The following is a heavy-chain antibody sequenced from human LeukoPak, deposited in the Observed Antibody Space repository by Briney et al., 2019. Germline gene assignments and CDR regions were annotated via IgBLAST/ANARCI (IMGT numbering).Heavy chain of an antibody. CDR1: RFTFSSYA. CDR2: ISYDGSNE. D-gene: IGHD6-19*01. V-gene: IGHV3-30-3*01. Sequence: GGSLRLSCAAFRFTFSSYAMHWVRQAPGKGLEWVAVISYDGSNEYYSASVKGRFTISRDNSKKTLYLQMNSLRAEDTAIYYCARDRGYSSGWYPGVHWGQGTLVTVSS. CDR3: ARDRGYSSGWYPGVH. J-gene: IGHJ4*02.